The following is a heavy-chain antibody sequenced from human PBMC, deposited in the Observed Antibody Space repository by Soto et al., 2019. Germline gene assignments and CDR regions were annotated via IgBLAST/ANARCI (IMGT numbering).Heavy chain of an antibody. Sequence: EVQLVESGGGLVKPGGSLRLSCAASGFTFSSYSMNWVRQAPGKGLEWVSSISSSSSYIYYADSVKGRFTISRDNAKNSLYLQTNSLRAEDTAVYYCAGSPTTTPPWFDPWGQGTLVTVSS. V-gene: IGHV3-21*03. CDR3: AGSPTTTPPWFDP. CDR1: GFTFSSYS. CDR2: ISSSSSYI. J-gene: IGHJ5*02. D-gene: IGHD4-17*01.